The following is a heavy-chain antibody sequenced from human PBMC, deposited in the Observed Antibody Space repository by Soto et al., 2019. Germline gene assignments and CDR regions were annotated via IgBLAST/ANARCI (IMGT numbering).Heavy chain of an antibody. V-gene: IGHV4-39*01. CDR2: IYYSGST. CDR1: GGSISSSSYY. Sequence: SQTLSLPCPVSGGSISSSSYYWGWIRQPPGKGLEWIGSIYYSGSTYYNPSLKSRVTISVDTSKNQFSLKLSSVTAADTAVYYCARHEYSGYDLYYYGMDVWGQGTTVTVSS. J-gene: IGHJ6*02. D-gene: IGHD5-12*01. CDR3: ARHEYSGYDLYYYGMDV.